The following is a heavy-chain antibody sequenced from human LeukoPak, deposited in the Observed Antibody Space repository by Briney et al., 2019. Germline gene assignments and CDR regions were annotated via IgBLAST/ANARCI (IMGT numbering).Heavy chain of an antibody. CDR3: ARDFVVPAAMSEWYFDL. Sequence: KASETLSLTCTVSGGSISSYYWSWIRQPPGKGLEWIGYIYYSGSTNYNPSLKSRVTISVDTSKNQFSLRLSSVTAADTAVYYCARDFVVPAAMSEWYFDLWGRGTLVTVSS. V-gene: IGHV4-59*01. CDR1: GGSISSYY. J-gene: IGHJ2*01. CDR2: IYYSGST. D-gene: IGHD2-2*01.